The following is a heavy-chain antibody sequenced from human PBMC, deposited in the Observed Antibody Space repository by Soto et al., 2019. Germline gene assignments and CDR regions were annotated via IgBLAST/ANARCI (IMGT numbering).Heavy chain of an antibody. Sequence: EVQLVESGGGLVQPGGSLRLSCAASGFTFSSYAMHWVRQAPGKGLEYVSAVSSNGGSTDYANSVKGRFTISRDNSKNTLYLQMGSLRDEDMAVYYCARDQQLDYWGQGTLVTVSS. D-gene: IGHD6-13*01. V-gene: IGHV3-64*01. CDR3: ARDQQLDY. CDR2: VSSNGGST. J-gene: IGHJ4*02. CDR1: GFTFSSYA.